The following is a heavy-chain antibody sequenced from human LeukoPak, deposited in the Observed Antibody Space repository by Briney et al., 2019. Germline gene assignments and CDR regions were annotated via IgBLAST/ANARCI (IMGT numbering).Heavy chain of an antibody. V-gene: IGHV1-18*01. D-gene: IGHD4-17*01. Sequence: ASVKVSCKASGYTFTSYGISWVRQAPGQGLEWMGWISAYNGNTNYAQKFQGRVTITMNTSLNTAYMELSSLRSEDTAVYYCARQWDGDNYYYYMDVWGKGTTVTVSS. CDR2: ISAYNGNT. CDR1: GYTFTSYG. CDR3: ARQWDGDNYYYYMDV. J-gene: IGHJ6*03.